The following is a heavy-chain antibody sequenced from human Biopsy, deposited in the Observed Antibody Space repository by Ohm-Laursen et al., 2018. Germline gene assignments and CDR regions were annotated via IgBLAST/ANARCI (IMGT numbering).Heavy chain of an antibody. J-gene: IGHJ3*01. CDR1: GFTFDDYA. Sequence: GSLRLSCAAFGFTFDDYAMHWVRQAPAKGLEWVSAIRGSGLTTFYTDSVKGRFTISRDNSKNTLSLQMNSLRAEDTAIYYSTCRYGDSPLWGQGTMVTVSS. D-gene: IGHD4-17*01. V-gene: IGHV3-23*01. CDR2: IRGSGLTT. CDR3: TCRYGDSPL.